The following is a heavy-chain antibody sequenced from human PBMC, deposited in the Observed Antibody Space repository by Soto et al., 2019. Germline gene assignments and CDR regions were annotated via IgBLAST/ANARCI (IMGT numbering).Heavy chain of an antibody. CDR3: TKGYCSRTSCYFDYSATDV. D-gene: IGHD2-2*01. CDR1: GFTFNTYA. CDR2: ISGSGGST. Sequence: GGSLRLSCAASGFTFNTYAMSWVRQAPGKGLEWVSAISGSGGSTHYADSVKGRFTISRDNSKNTVYLQMNSLRAGDTAVYYCTKGYCSRTSCYFDYSATDVWGQGTAVTVSS. V-gene: IGHV3-23*01. J-gene: IGHJ6*02.